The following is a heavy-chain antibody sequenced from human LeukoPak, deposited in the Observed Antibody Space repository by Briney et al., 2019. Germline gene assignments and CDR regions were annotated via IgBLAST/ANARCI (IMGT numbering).Heavy chain of an antibody. CDR3: ARGVGARPLLDY. CDR1: GGSISSYY. Sequence: SETLSLTCTVSGGSISSYYWSWIRQPPGKGLEWIGYIYYSGSTNYNPSLKSRLTISVDTSKNQFSLRLSSVTAADTAVYYCARGVGARPLLDYWGQGTLVTVSS. V-gene: IGHV4-59*12. CDR2: IYYSGST. J-gene: IGHJ4*02. D-gene: IGHD6-6*01.